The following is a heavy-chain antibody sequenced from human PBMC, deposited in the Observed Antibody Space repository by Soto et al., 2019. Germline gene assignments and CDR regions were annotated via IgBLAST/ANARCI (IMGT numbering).Heavy chain of an antibody. Sequence: QVQLVESGGGVVQPGRSLRLSCAASGFTFSSYAMHWVRQAPGKGLEWVALISCDGSNKYYADSVKGRFTISRDNSKNTLYLKINSLRAEDTAVYYCARGRGIYYDSSGYHYWGQGTLVTVSS. V-gene: IGHV3-30-3*01. CDR1: GFTFSSYA. D-gene: IGHD3-22*01. CDR3: ARGRGIYYDSSGYHY. J-gene: IGHJ4*02. CDR2: ISCDGSNK.